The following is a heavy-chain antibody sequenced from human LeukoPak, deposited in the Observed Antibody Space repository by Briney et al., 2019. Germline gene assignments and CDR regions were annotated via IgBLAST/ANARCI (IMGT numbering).Heavy chain of an antibody. CDR3: AREKIGQHFDY. D-gene: IGHD1-1*01. CDR2: IYYSGST. J-gene: IGHJ4*02. CDR1: GGSISSYY. Sequence: SETLSLTCTVSGGSISSYYWSWIRQPPGKGLEWIGYIYYSGSTNYNPSLKSRVTISVDTSKNQFSLKLSSVTAADTAVYYCAREKIGQHFDYWGQGTLVTVSS. V-gene: IGHV4-59*12.